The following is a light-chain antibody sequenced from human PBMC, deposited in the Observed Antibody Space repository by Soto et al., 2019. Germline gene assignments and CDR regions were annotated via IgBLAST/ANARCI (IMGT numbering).Light chain of an antibody. CDR2: DVS. Sequence: QSALTQPASVSGSPGQSITISCTGTSSDIGAYNYVSWYQQHPGKAPKLMIYDVSNRPSGVSNRFSGSKSGNTASLTISGLQAEDQADYYYSSYSSSSTWVFGGGTKLTVL. CDR3: SSYSSSSTWV. J-gene: IGLJ3*02. V-gene: IGLV2-14*01. CDR1: SSDIGAYNY.